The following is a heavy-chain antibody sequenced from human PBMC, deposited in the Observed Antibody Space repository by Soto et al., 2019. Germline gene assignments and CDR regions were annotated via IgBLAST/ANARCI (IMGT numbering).Heavy chain of an antibody. J-gene: IGHJ3*02. CDR1: GYTFTSYG. D-gene: IGHD2-2*01. CDR2: ISAYNGNT. V-gene: IGHV1-18*01. CDR3: ARDADIVLVPAASDAFDI. Sequence: GASVKVSCKASGYTFTSYGISWVRQAPGQGLEWMGWISAYNGNTNYAQKLQGRVTMTTDTSTSTAYMELRSQRSDDTAVYYCARDADIVLVPAASDAFDIWDQGTMVTVSS.